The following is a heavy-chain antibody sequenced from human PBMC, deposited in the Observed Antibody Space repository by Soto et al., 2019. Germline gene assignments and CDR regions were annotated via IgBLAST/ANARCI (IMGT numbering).Heavy chain of an antibody. CDR1: GYTFTSNY. CDR2: INPGIGST. Sequence: QVQLVQSGAEVKHSGASMKVSCKASGYTFTSNYLHWIRQAPGQGREWMGTINPGIGSTTYAENFQGRVAMTRDTSSSTVHLELSSLRFEDTAVYYCARQDCTGTSCYPYFDYWGQGTLITVSS. D-gene: IGHD2-2*01. CDR3: ARQDCTGTSCYPYFDY. J-gene: IGHJ4*02. V-gene: IGHV1-46*01.